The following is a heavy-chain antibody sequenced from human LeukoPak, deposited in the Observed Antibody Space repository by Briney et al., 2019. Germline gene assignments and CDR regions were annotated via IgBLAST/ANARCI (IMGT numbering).Heavy chain of an antibody. CDR3: TTLDCSTPTCNLNY. V-gene: IGHV3-15*01. Sequence: GGSLRLSCAASGFTFRNAWMSWVRQAPGKGLEWVGRLKSKPAGGTTDYAAPVKGRFTFSRDDSKNTLFLQMNSLKTEDTAVYYCTTLDCSTPTCNLNYWGQGTLVTVSS. CDR2: LKSKPAGGTT. J-gene: IGHJ4*02. CDR1: GFTFRNAW. D-gene: IGHD2-2*01.